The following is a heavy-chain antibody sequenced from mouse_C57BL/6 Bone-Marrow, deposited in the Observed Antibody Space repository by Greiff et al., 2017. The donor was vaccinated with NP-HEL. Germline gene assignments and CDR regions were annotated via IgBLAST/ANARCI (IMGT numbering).Heavy chain of an antibody. CDR2: ISNLAYSI. CDR3: ARRQPHWYFDV. J-gene: IGHJ1*03. D-gene: IGHD6-1*01. Sequence: EVNVVESGGGLVQPGGSLKLSCAASGFTFSDYGMAWVRQAPRKGPEWVAFISNLAYSIYYADTVTGRFTISRANAKNTLYLEMSSLRSEDTAMYYCARRQPHWYFDVWGTGTTVTVSS. V-gene: IGHV5-15*01. CDR1: GFTFSDYG.